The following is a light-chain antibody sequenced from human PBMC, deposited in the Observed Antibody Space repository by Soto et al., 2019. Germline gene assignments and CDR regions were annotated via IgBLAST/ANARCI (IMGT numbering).Light chain of an antibody. J-gene: IGKJ5*01. CDR1: QDISNY. V-gene: IGKV1-33*01. Sequence: DIQMTQSPSSLSASVGDRVTITCQASQDISNYLNWYQQKPGKAPKLLIYDASNLETGVPSRFGGXGXGTDFTFTISSXQXXXXXXXXXXQYDNLSITFGQGTRLEIK. CDR2: DAS. CDR3: XQYDNLSIT.